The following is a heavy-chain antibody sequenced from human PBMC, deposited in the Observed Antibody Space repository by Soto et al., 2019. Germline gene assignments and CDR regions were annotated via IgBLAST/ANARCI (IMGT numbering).Heavy chain of an antibody. Sequence: EVQLVESGGGLVKPGGSLRLSCAASEFSVGNAWMRLVRQAPGKGLEWGGRIKSETDGGTTDYAAPVKGRFTISRDDSTNTLYLQMNSLKAADAAVYYCYTAPRGYFGSSDPWGQGTLVTVSS. V-gene: IGHV3-15*01. CDR3: YTAPRGYFGSSDP. D-gene: IGHD1-1*01. CDR1: EFSVGNAW. J-gene: IGHJ5*02. CDR2: IKSETDGGTT.